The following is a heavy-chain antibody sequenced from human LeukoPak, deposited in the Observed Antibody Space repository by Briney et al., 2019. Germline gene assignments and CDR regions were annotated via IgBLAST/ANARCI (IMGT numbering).Heavy chain of an antibody. D-gene: IGHD4-11*01. J-gene: IGHJ4*02. Sequence: GRPLRLSCAASKFTFSHFGMHWVRQAPGKGLEWVAVIWNDGSNQYYAESVKGRFTVSRDNSQNMVYLQMNSLRPEDTAVYYCAKDAQRGFDYSNSLENWGQGTLVTVSS. CDR3: AKDAQRGFDYSNSLEN. CDR2: IWNDGSNQ. CDR1: KFTFSHFG. V-gene: IGHV3-33*06.